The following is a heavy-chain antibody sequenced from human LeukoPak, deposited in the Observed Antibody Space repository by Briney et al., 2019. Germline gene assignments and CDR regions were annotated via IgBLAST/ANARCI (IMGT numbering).Heavy chain of an antibody. D-gene: IGHD5/OR15-5a*01. J-gene: IGHJ4*02. CDR3: AVSNG. CDR1: GFTFGSYA. Sequence: GGSLRLSCVASGFTFGSYAMHWVRQAPGKGLEWVAVISYDGSNKYYADSVKGRFTISRDNSKNTLYLQMNSLRAEDTAVYYCAVSNGWGQGTLVTVSS. V-gene: IGHV3-30*04. CDR2: ISYDGSNK.